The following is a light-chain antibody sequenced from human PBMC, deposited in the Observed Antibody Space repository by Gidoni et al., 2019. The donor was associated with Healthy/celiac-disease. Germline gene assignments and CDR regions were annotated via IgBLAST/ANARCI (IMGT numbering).Light chain of an antibody. CDR1: QSISSY. J-gene: IGKJ2*01. CDR3: QQSYSTPVT. Sequence: DIQMTQHPSSLSASVGDRVTITCRASQSISSYLNWYQQKPGKAPKLLIYAASSLKSGVPSRFSGSGSGTDFTLTISSLQPEDFATYYCQQSYSTPVTFGQGTKLEIK. CDR2: AAS. V-gene: IGKV1-39*01.